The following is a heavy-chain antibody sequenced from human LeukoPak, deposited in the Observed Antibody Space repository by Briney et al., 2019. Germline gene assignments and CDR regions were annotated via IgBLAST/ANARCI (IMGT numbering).Heavy chain of an antibody. CDR2: IYHSGST. CDR3: ASRPFGVALGAFDI. D-gene: IGHD3-3*01. CDR1: GYSISSGYY. Sequence: SETLSLTCAVSGYSISSGYYWGWIRQPPGKGLEWIGSIYHSGSTYYNPSLKSRVTISVDTSKNQFSLKLSSVTAADTAVYYCASRPFGVALGAFDIWGQGTMVTVSS. J-gene: IGHJ3*02. V-gene: IGHV4-38-2*01.